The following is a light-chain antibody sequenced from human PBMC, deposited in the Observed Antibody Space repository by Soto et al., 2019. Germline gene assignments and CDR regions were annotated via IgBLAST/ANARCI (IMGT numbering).Light chain of an antibody. CDR1: SSDVGGYNY. CDR2: DVS. J-gene: IGLJ1*01. V-gene: IGLV2-14*03. CDR3: SSYRTSNTRQIV. Sequence: QSVLTQPASVSGSPGQSITISCTGTSSDVGGYNYVSWYQHHPGKAPKLMIYDVSNRPSGVSNRFSGSKSGNTASLSISGLQPKDEADYYCSSYRTSNTRQIVCGTGTKVTVL.